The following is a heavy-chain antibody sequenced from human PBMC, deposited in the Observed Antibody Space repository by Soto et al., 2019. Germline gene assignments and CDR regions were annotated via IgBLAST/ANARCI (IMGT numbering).Heavy chain of an antibody. CDR3: AKTWRQLASVDP. Sequence: GGSLRLSCAASGFTFSSYDMGWVRQAPGKGLEWVSAISTSGGSTYYADSVKGRFTISRDNSKNTLYLQMNSLSAEDTAIYYCAKTWRQLASVDPWGQGTLVTVSS. CDR1: GFTFSSYD. V-gene: IGHV3-23*01. J-gene: IGHJ5*02. D-gene: IGHD6-6*01. CDR2: ISTSGGST.